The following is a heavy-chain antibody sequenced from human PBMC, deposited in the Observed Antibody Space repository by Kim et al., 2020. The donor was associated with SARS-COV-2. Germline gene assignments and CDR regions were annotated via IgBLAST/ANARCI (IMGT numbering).Heavy chain of an antibody. CDR3: ARHTSAYSTLDY. CDR2: IHYLGST. D-gene: IGHD2-15*01. Sequence: SDTLSLTCTLSSGSISSGTYYWVWIRQPPGKGLEFIGKIHYLGSTDYNPSLKSRVTISIDTSKTSFSLTLTAVTAADTAVYFCARHTSAYSTLDYWGQGALVTVSS. V-gene: IGHV4-39*01. CDR1: SGSISSGTYY. J-gene: IGHJ4*02.